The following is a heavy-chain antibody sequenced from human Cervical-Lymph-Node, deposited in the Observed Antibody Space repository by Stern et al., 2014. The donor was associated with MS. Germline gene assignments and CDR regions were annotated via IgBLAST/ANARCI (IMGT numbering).Heavy chain of an antibody. V-gene: IGHV1-46*01. D-gene: IGHD3/OR15-3a*01. CDR1: GYSFTSHY. Sequence: QVQLGQSGAEVKKPGASVKVSCKASGYSFTSHYMHWVRQAPGQGLEWVGIINPSGDSASYAQKLQGRVTMTRDTSTSTVYMELDTAVYYCASGTGSKRPTGNYWGQGTLVTVSS. J-gene: IGHJ4*02. CDR3: ASGTGSKRPTGNY. CDR2: INPSGDSA.